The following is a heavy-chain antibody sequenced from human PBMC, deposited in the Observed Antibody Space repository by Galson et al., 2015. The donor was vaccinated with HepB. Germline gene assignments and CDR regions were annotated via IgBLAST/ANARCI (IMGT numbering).Heavy chain of an antibody. Sequence: SVKVSCKASGYTFTGYYMHWVRQAPGQGLEWMGWISAYNGNTNYAQKLQGRVTMTTDTSTSTAYMELRSLRSDDTAVYYCARVQVTVPAAPAIYYMDVWGKGTTVTVSS. CDR2: ISAYNGNT. D-gene: IGHD2-2*01. J-gene: IGHJ6*03. V-gene: IGHV1-18*04. CDR3: ARVQVTVPAAPAIYYMDV. CDR1: GYTFTGYY.